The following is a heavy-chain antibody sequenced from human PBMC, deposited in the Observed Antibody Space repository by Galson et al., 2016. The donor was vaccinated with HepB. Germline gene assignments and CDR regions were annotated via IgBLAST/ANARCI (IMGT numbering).Heavy chain of an antibody. CDR3: SRVVGTSGRYSRRSHGDNFYGMDV. CDR2: IRTKPFGGTT. Sequence: SLRLSCAASGVTFEDYAMSWFRQAPGKGLEWVGFIRTKPFGGTTEFSASVKGRLILSRDDLKSIAYLQMNSLKTEDTGVYYCSRVVGTSGRYSRRSHGDNFYGMDVWGQGTTVTVSS. D-gene: IGHD2-2*01. V-gene: IGHV3-49*03. CDR1: GVTFEDYA. J-gene: IGHJ6*02.